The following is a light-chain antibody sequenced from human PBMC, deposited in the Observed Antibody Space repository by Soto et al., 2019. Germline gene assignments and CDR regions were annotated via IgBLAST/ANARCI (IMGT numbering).Light chain of an antibody. CDR1: SSDVGGYNF. Sequence: QSALTQPASVSGSPGQSITISCTGTSSDVGGYNFVSWYQQHPGKAPKLMIYEVSNRPSGVSYRFSGSKSGNTASLTISGLQAEDESDYYCGSYTSSVTLVFGGGTKVTVL. CDR3: GSYTSSVTLV. V-gene: IGLV2-14*01. CDR2: EVS. J-gene: IGLJ2*01.